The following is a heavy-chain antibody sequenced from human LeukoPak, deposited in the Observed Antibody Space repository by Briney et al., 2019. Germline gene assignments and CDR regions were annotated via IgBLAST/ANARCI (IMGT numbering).Heavy chain of an antibody. V-gene: IGHV3-7*01. CDR3: ARGRGWVDH. D-gene: IGHD3-16*01. J-gene: IGHJ4*02. CDR1: GFTFSAYA. CDR2: IHDDGHVR. Sequence: GGSLRLSCAASGFTFSAYAMSWFRQAPGKGLEWVANIHDDGHVRNYEDSVKGRFTISRDDARSSVYLQLRSLRAEDTALYFCARGRGWVDHWGQGTLVTVSS.